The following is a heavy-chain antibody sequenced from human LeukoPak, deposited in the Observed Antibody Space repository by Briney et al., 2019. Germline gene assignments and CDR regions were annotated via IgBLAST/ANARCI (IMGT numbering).Heavy chain of an antibody. J-gene: IGHJ5*02. V-gene: IGHV1-69*05. D-gene: IGHD2-2*01. Sequence: ASVKVSCTASGGTFSSYAISWVRQAPGQGLEWMGGIIPIFGTANYAQKLQGRVTMTTDTSTSTAYMELRSLRSDDTAVYYCAREDQLGAWGQGTLVTVSS. CDR3: AREDQLGA. CDR1: GGTFSSYA. CDR2: IIPIFGTA.